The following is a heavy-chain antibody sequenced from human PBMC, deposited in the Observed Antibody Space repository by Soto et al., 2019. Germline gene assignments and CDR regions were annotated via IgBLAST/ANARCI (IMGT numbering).Heavy chain of an antibody. Sequence: SETLSLTCAVSGGSISSGGYSWSWIRQPPGKGLEWIGYIYHSGSTYYNPSLKSRVTISVDRSKNQFSLKLSSVTAADTAVYYCARASYVITIFGVAPRWFDPWGQGTLVTVSS. D-gene: IGHD3-3*01. V-gene: IGHV4-30-2*01. CDR1: GGSISSGGYS. CDR2: IYHSGST. J-gene: IGHJ5*02. CDR3: ARASYVITIFGVAPRWFDP.